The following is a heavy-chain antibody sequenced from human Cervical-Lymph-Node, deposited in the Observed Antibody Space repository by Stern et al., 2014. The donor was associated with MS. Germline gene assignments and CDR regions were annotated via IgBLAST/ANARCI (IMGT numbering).Heavy chain of an antibody. V-gene: IGHV3-48*02. Sequence: EVQLVESGGGLVQPGGSLRLSCAASGFTFSSYSMNWVRQAPGKGLEWVSYISSSSSTIYYADSVKGRFTISRDNAKNSLYLQMNSLRDEDTAVYYCARVPSPPPYYYDSSGYYIIWGQGTLVTVSS. CDR2: ISSSSSTI. D-gene: IGHD3-22*01. CDR1: GFTFSSYS. CDR3: ARVPSPPPYYYDSSGYYII. J-gene: IGHJ4*02.